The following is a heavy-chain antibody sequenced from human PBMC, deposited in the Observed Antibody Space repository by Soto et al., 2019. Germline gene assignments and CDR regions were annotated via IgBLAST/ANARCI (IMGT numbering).Heavy chain of an antibody. J-gene: IGHJ4*02. CDR1: GFTFSSYS. CDR3: ARILGQAVAGTVDYFDY. CDR2: ISSSSSTI. D-gene: IGHD6-19*01. V-gene: IGHV3-48*02. Sequence: GGSLRLSCAASGFTFSSYSMNWVRQAPGKGLEWVSYISSSSSTIYYADSVKGRFTISRDNAKNSLYLQMNSLRDEDTAVYYCARILGQAVAGTVDYFDYWGQGTLVTVSS.